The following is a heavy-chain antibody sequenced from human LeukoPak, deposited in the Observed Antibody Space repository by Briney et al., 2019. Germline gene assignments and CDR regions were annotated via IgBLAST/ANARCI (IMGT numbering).Heavy chain of an antibody. CDR1: GFTFSSYS. J-gene: IGHJ4*02. D-gene: IGHD3-22*01. Sequence: RSGGTLRLSCAASGFTFSSYSMGWVRQAPGKGLEWVSSISSSSTYIYYADSVKGRFTISRDNAKNSLYLQMNSLRAEDTAVFYCARDPRDYDSSGNYWGQGTLVTVSS. CDR3: ARDPRDYDSSGNY. V-gene: IGHV3-21*01. CDR2: ISSSSTYI.